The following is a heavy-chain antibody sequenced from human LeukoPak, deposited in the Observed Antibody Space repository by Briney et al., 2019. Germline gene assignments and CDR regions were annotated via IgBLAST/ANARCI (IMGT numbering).Heavy chain of an antibody. J-gene: IGHJ6*02. CDR2: TRVNGDSI. CDR1: GFKFDDYA. Sequence: GGSLRLSCAGSGFKFDDYAIYWVRQAPGKGLECVSHTRVNGDSIYSGDSVKGRFTISRDNSKNSLYLQMNSLRTEDTALYYCAKDAAAGHYYHGMDVWGQGTMVTVSS. D-gene: IGHD6-13*01. V-gene: IGHV3-43*02. CDR3: AKDAAAGHYYHGMDV.